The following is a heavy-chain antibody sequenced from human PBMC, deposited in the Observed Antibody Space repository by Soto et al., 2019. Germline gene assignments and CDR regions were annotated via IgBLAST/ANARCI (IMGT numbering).Heavy chain of an antibody. CDR3: ARARFLERFES. D-gene: IGHD3-3*01. J-gene: IGHJ4*02. CDR2: INSDGSST. CDR1: GFTFSSFW. Sequence: PGGSLRLSCAASGFTFSSFWMHWVRQAPGKGLVWVSRINSDGSSTSYADSVNGRFTISRDNAKNTVYLQMNSLRAEDTAVYYCARARFLERFESWGQGKLVTVSS. V-gene: IGHV3-74*01.